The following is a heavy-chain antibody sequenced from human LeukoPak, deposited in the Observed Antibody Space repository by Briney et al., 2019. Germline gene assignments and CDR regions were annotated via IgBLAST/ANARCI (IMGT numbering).Heavy chain of an antibody. J-gene: IGHJ6*03. CDR3: ARVSCEGMATKLYYYYYMDV. CDR1: GFTVSSNY. D-gene: IGHD5-24*01. Sequence: GGSLRLSCAASGFTVSSNYMSWVRQAPGKGLEWVSVIYSGGSTYYADSVKGRFTISRDNSKNTLYLQMNSLRAEDTAVYYCARVSCEGMATKLYYYYYMDVWGKGTTVTISS. V-gene: IGHV3-66*01. CDR2: IYSGGST.